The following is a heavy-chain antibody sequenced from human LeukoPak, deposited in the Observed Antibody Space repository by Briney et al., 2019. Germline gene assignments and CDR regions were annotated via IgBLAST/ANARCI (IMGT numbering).Heavy chain of an antibody. V-gene: IGHV3-43D*03. CDR3: AKVPADILTGYYDPWGDY. CDR2: ISWDGGST. CDR1: GFTFDDYA. J-gene: IGHJ4*02. D-gene: IGHD3-9*01. Sequence: GGSLRLSCAASGFTFDDYAMHWVRQAPGKGLEWVSLISWDGGSTYYADSVKGRFTISRDNSKNTLYLQMNSLRAEDTAVYYCAKVPADILTGYYDPWGDYWGQGTLVTVSS.